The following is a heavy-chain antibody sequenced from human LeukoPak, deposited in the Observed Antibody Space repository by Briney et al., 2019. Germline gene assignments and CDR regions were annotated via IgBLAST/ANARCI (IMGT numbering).Heavy chain of an antibody. J-gene: IGHJ4*02. CDR1: GYTFTSYY. CDR2: INPSGGST. CDR3: ARDYPLHRDFDY. V-gene: IGHV1-46*01. Sequence: ASVKVSCKASGYTFTSYYMHWVRRAPGQGLEWMGIINPSGGSTSYAQKFQGRVTMTRDTSTSTVYMELSSLRSEDTAVYYCARDYPLHRDFDYWGQGTLVTVSS. D-gene: IGHD3-16*02.